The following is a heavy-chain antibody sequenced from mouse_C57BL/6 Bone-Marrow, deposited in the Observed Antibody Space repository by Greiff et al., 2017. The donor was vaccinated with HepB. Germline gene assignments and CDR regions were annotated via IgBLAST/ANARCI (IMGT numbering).Heavy chain of an antibody. CDR3: ARSGNDGYFT. V-gene: IGHV1-18*01. CDR1: GYTFTDYN. CDR2: INPNNGGT. D-gene: IGHD2-3*01. Sequence: EVQLVESGPELVKPGASVKIPCKASGYTFTDYNMDWVKQSHGKSLEWIGDINPNNGGTIYNQKFKGKATLTVDKSSSTAYIELRSLTSEDTAVYYCARSGNDGYFTWGQGTTLTVSS. J-gene: IGHJ2*01.